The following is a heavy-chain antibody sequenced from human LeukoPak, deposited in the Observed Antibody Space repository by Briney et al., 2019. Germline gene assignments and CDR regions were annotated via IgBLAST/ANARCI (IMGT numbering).Heavy chain of an antibody. J-gene: IGHJ4*02. Sequence: SVKVSCKASGFTFTSSAMQWVRQARGQRLEWIGWIVVGSSNTNYAQKFQERVTITRGMSTSTAYMELSSLRSEDTAVYYCAAVRWIPDYFDYWGQGTLVTVSS. CDR2: IVVGSSNT. V-gene: IGHV1-58*02. CDR3: AAVRWIPDYFDY. CDR1: GFTFTSSA. D-gene: IGHD4-23*01.